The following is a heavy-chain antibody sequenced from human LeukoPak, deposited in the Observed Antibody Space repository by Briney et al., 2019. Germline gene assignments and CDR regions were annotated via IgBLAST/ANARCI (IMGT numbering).Heavy chain of an antibody. CDR2: IYHSGST. J-gene: IGHJ4*02. V-gene: IGHV4-38-2*01. CDR1: GYSISSGYY. D-gene: IGHD2-21*01. CDR3: ARKSSGGDWS. Sequence: PSETLSLTCAVSGYSISSGYYWGWIRQPPGKGLEWIGSIYHSGSTYYNPSLKSRVTMSVDTSKNQFSLKLSSVTAVDTAVYYCARKSSGGDWSWGQGTLVTVSS.